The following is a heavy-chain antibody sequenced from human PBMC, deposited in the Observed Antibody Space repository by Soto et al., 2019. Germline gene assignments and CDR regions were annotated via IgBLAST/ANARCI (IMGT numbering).Heavy chain of an antibody. V-gene: IGHV3-30*18. CDR1: GFAFSTHG. Sequence: PGGSLRLSCAASGFAFSTHGIHWVRQAPGKGLEWVAVISYDGSNKYYAESVKGRFTISRDNSKNTVYLEMNSLRAEDTAIYYCSKFVGDGNDYYDFWGQGTLVTVSS. J-gene: IGHJ4*02. CDR2: ISYDGSNK. D-gene: IGHD3-22*01. CDR3: SKFVGDGNDYYDF.